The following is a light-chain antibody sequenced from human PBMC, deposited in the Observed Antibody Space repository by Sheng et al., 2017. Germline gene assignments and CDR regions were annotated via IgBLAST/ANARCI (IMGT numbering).Light chain of an antibody. CDR1: QSVSSSY. CDR2: DAS. V-gene: IGKV3D-15*03. CDR3: QQYNDWPPIT. J-gene: IGKJ4*01. Sequence: EVVLTQSAGTLSLSPGERATLSCRASQSVSSSYLAWYQQKPGQGPRLLIYDASIRATGIPARFSGSGSGTEFTLTISILQSEDFAVYYCQQYNDWPPITFGGGTKVEI.